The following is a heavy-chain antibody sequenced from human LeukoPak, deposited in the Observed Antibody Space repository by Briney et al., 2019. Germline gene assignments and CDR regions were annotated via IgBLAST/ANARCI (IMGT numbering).Heavy chain of an antibody. V-gene: IGHV4-59*08. CDR2: IYYSGST. CDR1: GGSISSYY. Sequence: PSETLSLTCTVSGGSISSYYWSWIRQPPGKGLEWIGYIYYSGSTNYSPSLKSRVTISVDTSKDQFSLKLSSVTAADTAVYYCARLYGDHGAFDIWGQGTMVTVSS. D-gene: IGHD4-17*01. CDR3: ARLYGDHGAFDI. J-gene: IGHJ3*02.